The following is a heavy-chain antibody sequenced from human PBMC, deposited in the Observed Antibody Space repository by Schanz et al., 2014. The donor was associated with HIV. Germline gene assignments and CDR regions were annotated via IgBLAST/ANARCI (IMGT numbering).Heavy chain of an antibody. D-gene: IGHD2-15*01. V-gene: IGHV3-23*01. CDR2: ISGSGGIT. CDR3: EKDLLSRYCSGGSCYSSY. Sequence: EIQLLESGGGLVQPGGSLRLSCAASGFSFSSYVMSWIRQAPGKGLEWVSAISGSGGITYYADSVKGRFTISRDNSKNTVYLQMDSLRAEDTAVYFCEKDLLSRYCSGGSCYSSYWGQGTLVTVSS. J-gene: IGHJ4*02. CDR1: GFSFSSYV.